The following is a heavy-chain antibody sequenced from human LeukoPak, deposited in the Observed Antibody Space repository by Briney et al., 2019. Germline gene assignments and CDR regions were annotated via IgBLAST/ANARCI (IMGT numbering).Heavy chain of an antibody. CDR3: ARRAYYDSSGFHPTSGYFDL. CDR2: IYSSGIT. J-gene: IGHJ2*01. V-gene: IGHV4-4*08. Sequence: SETLSLTCSVSGGSMFSYYWNWIRQPPGKGLECIGYIYSSGITNYNPSLRSRGTISVATPRNQFSLRLTSVTAEDTAIYYCARRAYYDSSGFHPTSGYFDLWGRGTLVTVSS. D-gene: IGHD3-16*01. CDR1: GGSMFSYY.